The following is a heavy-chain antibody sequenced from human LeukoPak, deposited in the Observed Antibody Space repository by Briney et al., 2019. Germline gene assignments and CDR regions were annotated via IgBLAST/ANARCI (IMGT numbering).Heavy chain of an antibody. CDR3: AKDRQLVPVYYFDY. Sequence: GGSLRLSCAASGFTFSSYAMSWVRQAPGKGLEWVSGISWNSGSIGYADSVKGRFTISRDNAKNSLYLQMNSLRAEDTALYYCAKDRQLVPVYYFDYWGQGTLVTVSS. CDR1: GFTFSSYA. J-gene: IGHJ4*02. CDR2: ISWNSGSI. D-gene: IGHD6-13*01. V-gene: IGHV3-9*01.